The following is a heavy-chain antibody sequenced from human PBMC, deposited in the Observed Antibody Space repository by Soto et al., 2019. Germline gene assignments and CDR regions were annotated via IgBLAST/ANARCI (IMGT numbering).Heavy chain of an antibody. V-gene: IGHV1-24*01. D-gene: IGHD2-15*01. Sequence: ASAKVTSKARGYPLASYYMQWVRQAPGKGLEWMGGFDPEDGETIYGQKLQGRVTMTEDKSTDTAYMELSSLRSEDTAVYYCATDLPSRGGRPDYYYYYGMDVCGQGTTVTVSS. CDR3: ATDLPSRGGRPDYYYYYGMDV. J-gene: IGHJ6*02. CDR1: GYPLASYY. CDR2: FDPEDGET.